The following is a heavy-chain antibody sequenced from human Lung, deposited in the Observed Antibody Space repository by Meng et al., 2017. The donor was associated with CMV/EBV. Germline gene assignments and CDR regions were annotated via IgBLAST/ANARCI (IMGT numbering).Heavy chain of an antibody. J-gene: IGHJ6*02. CDR3: AKDVAAPTQPYYYYYGMDV. CDR2: IWYDGSNK. Sequence: GGSLRPXXAASGFTFSSYVMHWVRQAPGKGLEWVAVIWYDGSNKYYADSVKGRFTISRDNSKNTLYMQMNSLRAEDTAVYYCAKDVAAPTQPYYYYYGMDVWGQGTTVXVSS. D-gene: IGHD6-6*01. CDR1: GFTFSSYV. V-gene: IGHV3-33*06.